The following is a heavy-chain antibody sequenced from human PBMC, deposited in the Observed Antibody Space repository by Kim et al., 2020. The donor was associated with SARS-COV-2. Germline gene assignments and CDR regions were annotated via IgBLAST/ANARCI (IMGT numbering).Heavy chain of an antibody. J-gene: IGHJ1*01. Sequence: GGSLRLSCAASGFTFNNYAMSWVRQAPGKGLEWVSGIRASGGSREYADSVKGRFTISRNNSKNTLYLQMDSLRAEDTAVYYCAKVTSGSSGWFEYFQHWGQGTLLTVSS. CDR1: GFTFNNYA. CDR3: AKVTSGSSGWFEYFQH. CDR2: IRASGGSR. D-gene: IGHD6-19*01. V-gene: IGHV3-23*01.